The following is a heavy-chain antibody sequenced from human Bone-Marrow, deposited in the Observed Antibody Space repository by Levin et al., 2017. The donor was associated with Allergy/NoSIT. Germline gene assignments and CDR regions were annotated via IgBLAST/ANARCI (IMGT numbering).Heavy chain of an antibody. CDR1: GGSISSYY. CDR2: IYYSGST. J-gene: IGHJ6*02. D-gene: IGHD3-10*01. Sequence: SQTLSLTCTVSGGSISSYYWSWIRQPPGKGLEWIGYIYYSGSTNYNPSLKSRVTISVDTSKNQFSLKLSSVTAADTAVYYCARAYGSGSYNYYDDGMDGWGQGTTVTVSS. V-gene: IGHV4-59*01. CDR3: ARAYGSGSYNYYDDGMDG.